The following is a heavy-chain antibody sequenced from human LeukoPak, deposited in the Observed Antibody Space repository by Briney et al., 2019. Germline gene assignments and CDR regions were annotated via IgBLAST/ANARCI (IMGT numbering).Heavy chain of an antibody. J-gene: IGHJ3*02. V-gene: IGHV1-2*04. CDR1: GYTFTGYY. CDR2: INPNSGGT. CDR3: ARDRSIREATDAFDI. D-gene: IGHD5-12*01. Sequence: ASVKVSCKASGYTFTGYYMHWVRQAPGQGPEWMGWINPNSGGTNYAQKFQGWVTMTRDTSISTAYMELSRLRSDDTAVYYCARDRSIREATDAFDIWGQGTMVTVSS.